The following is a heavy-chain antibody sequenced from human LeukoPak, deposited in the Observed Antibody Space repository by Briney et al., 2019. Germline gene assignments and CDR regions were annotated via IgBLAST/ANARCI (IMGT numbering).Heavy chain of an antibody. V-gene: IGHV3-21*01. J-gene: IGHJ4*02. D-gene: IGHD6-19*01. CDR1: GFTFIRYA. CDR3: ARIPSSYSSDWYVDY. Sequence: GGSLRLSCAASGFTFIRYAMNWVRKAPGKGLEWVSSISSSSSYIYHADSVKGRFTISRDNAKNSLYLQMNSLRAEDTAVYYCARIPSSYSSDWYVDYWGQGTLVTVSS. CDR2: ISSSSSYI.